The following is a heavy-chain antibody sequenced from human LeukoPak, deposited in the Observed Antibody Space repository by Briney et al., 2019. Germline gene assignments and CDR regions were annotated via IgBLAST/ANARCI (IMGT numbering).Heavy chain of an antibody. V-gene: IGHV3-23*01. J-gene: IGHJ6*02. CDR1: GFTFSSYA. CDR3: ARDPKRPRPLLRFLDPYYYGMDV. Sequence: GGSLRLSCAASGFTFSSYAMSWVRQAPGKGLEWVSAISGSGGSTYYADSVKGRFTISRDNSKNTLYLQMNSLRAEDTAVYYCARDPKRPRPLLRFLDPYYYGMDVWGQGTTVTVSS. D-gene: IGHD3-3*01. CDR2: ISGSGGST.